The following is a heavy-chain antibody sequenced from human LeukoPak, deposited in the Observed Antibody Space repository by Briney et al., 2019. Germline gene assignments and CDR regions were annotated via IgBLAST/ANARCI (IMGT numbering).Heavy chain of an antibody. D-gene: IGHD5-12*01. Sequence: ASVKVSCKVSGYTLTELSMHWVRQAPGKGLEWMGGFDPEDGETIYAQKFQGRVTMTENTSTDTAYMELSSLRSEDTAVYYCATDIFGSGYPAPPWGQGTLVTVSS. J-gene: IGHJ4*02. CDR3: ATDIFGSGYPAPP. V-gene: IGHV1-24*01. CDR1: GYTLTELS. CDR2: FDPEDGET.